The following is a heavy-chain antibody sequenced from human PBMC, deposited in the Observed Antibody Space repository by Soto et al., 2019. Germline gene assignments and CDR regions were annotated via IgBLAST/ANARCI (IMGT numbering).Heavy chain of an antibody. V-gene: IGHV3-30*18. CDR1: GFTFSSYG. J-gene: IGHJ4*02. D-gene: IGHD1-26*01. CDR2: ISYDGSNK. CDR3: AKVWELDDY. Sequence: QVQLVESGGGVVQPGRSLRLSCAASGFTFSSYGMHWVRQAPGKGLEWVAVISYDGSNKYYADSVKGRFTISRDNSKNTLYLQMNSLRAEDTAVYYCAKVWELDDYWGQGTLVTGSS.